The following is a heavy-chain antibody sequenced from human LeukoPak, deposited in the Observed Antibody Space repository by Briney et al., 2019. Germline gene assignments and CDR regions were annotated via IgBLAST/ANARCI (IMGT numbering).Heavy chain of an antibody. J-gene: IGHJ4*02. CDR3: AKDRWGAVASFDY. CDR2: IRYDGNNR. CDR1: GFPFSDYV. V-gene: IGHV3-30*02. Sequence: GGSLRLSCAASGFPFSDYVMHWVRQAPGKGLEWVAVIRYDGNNRYYADSVKGRFTISRDNSKNMLYLQMNSLGTEDTAVYYCAKDRWGAVASFDYWGQGTLVTVSS. D-gene: IGHD6-19*01.